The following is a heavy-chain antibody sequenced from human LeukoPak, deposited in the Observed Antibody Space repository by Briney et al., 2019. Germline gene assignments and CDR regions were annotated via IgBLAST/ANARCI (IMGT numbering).Heavy chain of an antibody. CDR1: GDSMSNHF. D-gene: IGHD6-13*01. CDR3: ASRPGGSTWYGVFDY. Sequence: PSETLSLTCTVSGDSMSNHFWSWIRQPPGKGLEWIGYIYGSETTNYNPSFKSRVTMSVDTSENQFSLKLSSVTAADTALYYCASRPGGSTWYGVFDYWSRGTLVTVSS. V-gene: IGHV4-59*11. J-gene: IGHJ4*02. CDR2: IYGSETT.